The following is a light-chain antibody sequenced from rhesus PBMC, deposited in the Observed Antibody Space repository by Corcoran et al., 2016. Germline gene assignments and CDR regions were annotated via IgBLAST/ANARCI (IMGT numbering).Light chain of an antibody. V-gene: IGKV1-32*02. J-gene: IGKJ2*01. CDR2: YAN. Sequence: DIQMSQSPSSLSASVGDRVTITCRASQGISRYLNWYQQKPGKATKLLIYYANSLESGVPSRFSGSVSGTDFTLTISSLQPEDFATYYCQQGNSNPYSFGQGTKVEIK. CDR1: QGISRY. CDR3: QQGNSNPYS.